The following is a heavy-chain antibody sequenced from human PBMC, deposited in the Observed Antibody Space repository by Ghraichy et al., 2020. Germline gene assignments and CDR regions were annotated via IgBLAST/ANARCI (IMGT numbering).Heavy chain of an antibody. CDR3: ARTYTIAIFRVTKGDAFDI. Sequence: ESLNISCAVYGGSLSGYYWSWIRQSPGKGLEWIGEINHSGSTKYNPSLKSRVTISEDPSNNQFSLKLSSVTAADTAVYYCARTYTIAIFRVTKGDAFDIWGQGTMVTVSS. CDR1: GGSLSGYY. CDR2: INHSGST. J-gene: IGHJ3*02. D-gene: IGHD3-3*01. V-gene: IGHV4-34*01.